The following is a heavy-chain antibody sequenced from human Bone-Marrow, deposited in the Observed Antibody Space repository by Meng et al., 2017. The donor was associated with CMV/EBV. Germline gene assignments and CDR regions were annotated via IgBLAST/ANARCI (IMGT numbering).Heavy chain of an antibody. V-gene: IGHV3-72*01. Sequence: GESLKISCTASGFTFGDYAMSWVRQAPGKGLEWVGRTRNKANSYTTEYAASVKGRFTISSDDSKNSLYLQMNSLKTEDTAVYYCARGGTWIQLWGAFDIRGQGTMVTVSS. CDR2: TRNKANSYTT. D-gene: IGHD5-18*01. CDR3: ARGGTWIQLWGAFDI. CDR1: GFTFGDYA. J-gene: IGHJ3*02.